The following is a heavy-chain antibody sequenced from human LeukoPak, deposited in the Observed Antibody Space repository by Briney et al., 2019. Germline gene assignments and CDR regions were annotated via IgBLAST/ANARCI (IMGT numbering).Heavy chain of an antibody. CDR3: AEAEVTRISDPYH. CDR2: IKEDGSEK. V-gene: IGHV3-7*01. J-gene: IGHJ1*01. Sequence: GGSLRLSCAASGFTFRNYWMSWVRQAPGKGLEWVANIKEDGSEKYYVDSVKGRFTISRDNAKDSLYLQMNSLRVEDTAVYYCAEAEVTRISDPYHWGRGTLVTVSS. CDR1: GFTFRNYW. D-gene: IGHD2-15*01.